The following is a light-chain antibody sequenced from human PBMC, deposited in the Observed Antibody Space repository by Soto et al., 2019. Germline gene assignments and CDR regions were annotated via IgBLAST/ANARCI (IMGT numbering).Light chain of an antibody. CDR2: LGS. Sequence: EIVLTQSPLSLPVTPGEPASISCRSSQNLLHSNGYNYLNWYLQKPGQSPQLLIYLGSNRASGVPDRFSGSGSGTDLTLTINRVEAEDVGLYFCAQGLATPFTFGGGTKVDIK. CDR3: AQGLATPFT. V-gene: IGKV2-28*01. J-gene: IGKJ4*01. CDR1: QNLLHSNGYNY.